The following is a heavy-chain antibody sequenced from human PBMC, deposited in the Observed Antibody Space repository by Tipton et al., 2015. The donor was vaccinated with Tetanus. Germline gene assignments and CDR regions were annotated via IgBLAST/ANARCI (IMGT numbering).Heavy chain of an antibody. J-gene: IGHJ1*01. CDR1: GGSISSYY. V-gene: IGHV4-4*07. CDR3: ASVSSWEAAEYFQH. CDR2: IYTSGST. Sequence: PGLVKPSETLSLTCTASGGSISSYYWSWIRQPPGKGLEWIGRIYTSGSTNYNPSLKSRVTMSVDTSKNQFSLKLSSVTAADTAVYYCASVSSWEAAEYFQHWGQGTLVTVSS. D-gene: IGHD6-13*01.